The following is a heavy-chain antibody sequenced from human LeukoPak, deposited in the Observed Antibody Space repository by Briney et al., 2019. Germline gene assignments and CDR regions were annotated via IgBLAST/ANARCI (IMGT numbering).Heavy chain of an antibody. CDR2: IIQIRGIA. Sequence: ASLKVSCKASGGTLSSYTISWVGQARGQGLEWMGRIIQIRGIANYAQHHQGGAKITAEKSSSTAYMELSSLTAEDTALYYCATRIAVAGDRAFDIWGTGTMVTASS. D-gene: IGHD6-19*01. CDR1: GGTLSSYT. CDR3: ATRIAVAGDRAFDI. J-gene: IGHJ3*02. V-gene: IGHV1-69*02.